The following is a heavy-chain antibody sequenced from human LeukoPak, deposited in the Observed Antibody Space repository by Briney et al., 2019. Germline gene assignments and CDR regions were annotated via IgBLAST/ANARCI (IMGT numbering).Heavy chain of an antibody. Sequence: GGSLRLSCAASGFTFSSYGMHWVRQAPGKGLEWVAVISYDGSNKYYADSVKGRFTISRDNSKNTLYLQMNSLRAEDTAVYYCAKDNSPWWELLGPVTSSADYWGQGTLVTVSS. V-gene: IGHV3-30*18. CDR1: GFTFSSYG. CDR2: ISYDGSNK. D-gene: IGHD1-26*01. CDR3: AKDNSPWWELLGPVTSSADY. J-gene: IGHJ4*02.